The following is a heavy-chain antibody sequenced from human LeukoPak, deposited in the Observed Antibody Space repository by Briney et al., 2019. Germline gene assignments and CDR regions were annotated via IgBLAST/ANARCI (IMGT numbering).Heavy chain of an antibody. CDR1: GGTFSSYA. J-gene: IGHJ4*02. CDR2: IIPIFGTA. Sequence: ASVKVSCKASGGTFSSYAISWVRQAPGQGLEWRGGIIPIFGTANYAQEFQGRVTITADESTSTAYMELSSLRAEDMALYYCAKGRGLSYDYGVDYWGQGTLVTVSS. CDR3: AKGRGLSYDYGVDY. D-gene: IGHD4-17*01. V-gene: IGHV1-69*01.